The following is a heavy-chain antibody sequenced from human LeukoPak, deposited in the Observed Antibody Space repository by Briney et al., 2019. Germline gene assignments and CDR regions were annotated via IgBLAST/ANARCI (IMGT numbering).Heavy chain of an antibody. D-gene: IGHD3-10*01. CDR2: INHSGST. CDR3: ARGKNCYGSGSYYYYFDY. CDR1: GGSFSGYY. J-gene: IGHJ4*02. V-gene: IGHV4-34*01. Sequence: SETLSLTCAVYGGSFSGYYWSWIRQPPGKGLEWIGEINHSGSTNYNPSLKSRVTISVDTSKNQFSLKLSSVTAADTAVYYCARGKNCYGSGSYYYYFDYWGQGTLVTVSS.